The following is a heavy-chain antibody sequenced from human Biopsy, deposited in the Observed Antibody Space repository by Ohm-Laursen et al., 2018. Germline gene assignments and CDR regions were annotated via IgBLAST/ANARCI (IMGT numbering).Heavy chain of an antibody. CDR3: AKTFHGSSFLYDY. J-gene: IGHJ4*02. Sequence: SLRLSCSASGFTFSDHHMAWVRQAPGKGLEWVSVLSGSGGTTYYADSVKGRFTISRDNSKNTLYLQMNSLTAEDTAVYYCAKTFHGSSFLYDYWGQGTLVTVSS. V-gene: IGHV3-23*01. CDR1: GFTFSDHH. D-gene: IGHD2-15*01. CDR2: LSGSGGTT.